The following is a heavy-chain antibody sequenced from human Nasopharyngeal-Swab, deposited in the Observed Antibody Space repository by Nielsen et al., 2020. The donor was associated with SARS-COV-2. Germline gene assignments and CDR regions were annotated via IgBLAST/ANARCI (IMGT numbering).Heavy chain of an antibody. CDR2: INNRGDDT. CDR3: VKDLAYDEVS. J-gene: IGHJ5*02. D-gene: IGHD5-12*01. V-gene: IGHV3-23*01. Sequence: GSLRLPCSVSGFIFCNYAMSWVRQAPGKGLEWVSTINNRGDDTHYVDSVRGRFTVSRDNSKNTLYLQMNSLRGEDTAIYYCVKDLAYDEVSWGQGTLVTVSS. CDR1: GFIFCNYA.